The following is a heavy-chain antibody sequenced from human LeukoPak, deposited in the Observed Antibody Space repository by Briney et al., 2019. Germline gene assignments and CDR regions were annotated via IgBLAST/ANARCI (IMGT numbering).Heavy chain of an antibody. V-gene: IGHV3-74*01. CDR1: GFTFSSYS. Sequence: GGSLRLSCAASGFTFSSYSMNWVRQAPGKGLVWVSRINTDGSSTSYADSVKGRFTISRDNAKNTLYLQMNSLRAEDTAVYYCARVPLGYCSGGSCSGNAFDIWGQGTMVTVSS. CDR3: ARVPLGYCSGGSCSGNAFDI. J-gene: IGHJ3*02. D-gene: IGHD2-15*01. CDR2: INTDGSST.